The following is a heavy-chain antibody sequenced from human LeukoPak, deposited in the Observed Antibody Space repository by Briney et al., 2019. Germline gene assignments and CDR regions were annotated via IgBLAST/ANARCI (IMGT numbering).Heavy chain of an antibody. CDR1: GGSFSGYY. V-gene: IGHV4-34*01. CDR2: INHSGST. D-gene: IGHD7-27*01. Sequence: SETLSLTCAVYGGSFSGYYWSWMRQPPGKGLEWIGEINHSGSTNYDPSLKSRVTISVDTSKNQFSLKLSSVTAADTAVYYCARDHRTGSFDYWGQGTLVTVSS. CDR3: ARDHRTGSFDY. J-gene: IGHJ4*02.